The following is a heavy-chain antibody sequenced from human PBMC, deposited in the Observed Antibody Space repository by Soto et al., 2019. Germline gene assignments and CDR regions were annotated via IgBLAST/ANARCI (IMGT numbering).Heavy chain of an antibody. CDR3: ARVRGYDCPASYCDALSGLDV. D-gene: IGHD3-10*01. CDR2: INPSSGGT. V-gene: IGHV1-2*02. J-gene: IGHJ6*02. CDR1: GYTFIDYY. Sequence: QVQLVQSGAEVKKPGASVKVSCTASGYTFIDYYMHWVRQAPGQGLEWMGWINPSSGGTHYAQKFQGRVAMTRDTSISIVYMELSRLKSDDTAMYYCARVRGYDCPASYCDALSGLDVWGQGTRVTVSS.